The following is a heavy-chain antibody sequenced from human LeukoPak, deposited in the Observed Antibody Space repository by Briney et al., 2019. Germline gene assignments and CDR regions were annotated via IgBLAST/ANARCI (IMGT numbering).Heavy chain of an antibody. D-gene: IGHD3-3*01. CDR2: MNPNTGNT. CDR1: GYTSTNYD. V-gene: IGHV1-8*03. Sequence: ASVKVSCKASGYTSTNYDINWVRQATGQGLEWMGWMNPNTGNTGYTQKFQGRITITGNTSISTAYMELSSLRSKDTAVYYCARSLWSGYDTFDIWGQGTMVTVSS. J-gene: IGHJ3*02. CDR3: ARSLWSGYDTFDI.